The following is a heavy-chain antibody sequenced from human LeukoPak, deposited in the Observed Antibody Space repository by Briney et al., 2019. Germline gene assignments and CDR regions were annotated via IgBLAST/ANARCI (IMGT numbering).Heavy chain of an antibody. CDR2: FYYSGST. Sequence: SDTLSLTCTVSGGSISSYYWSWIRQPPGEGLEWIGYFYYSGSTNYNPPLKSRVTISVDTSKNQFSLKLSSVTAADPAVYYCAREEGRYAFDIWGQGTMVTVSS. CDR1: GGSISSYY. J-gene: IGHJ3*02. CDR3: AREEGRYAFDI. V-gene: IGHV4-59*01.